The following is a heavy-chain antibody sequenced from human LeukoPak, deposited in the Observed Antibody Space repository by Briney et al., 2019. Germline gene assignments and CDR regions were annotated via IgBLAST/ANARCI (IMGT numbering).Heavy chain of an antibody. CDR2: IYSGGNT. CDR3: ARAHYYDSSGYNDY. D-gene: IGHD3-22*01. CDR1: GFTVSSNY. Sequence: GGSLRLSCAASGFTVSSNYMSWVRQAPGKGLEWVSVIYSGGNTFYAASVKGRFTVSRDNSKNTLYLQMTSLTAADTAVYYCARAHYYDSSGYNDYWGQGTLVTVSS. V-gene: IGHV3-53*01. J-gene: IGHJ4*02.